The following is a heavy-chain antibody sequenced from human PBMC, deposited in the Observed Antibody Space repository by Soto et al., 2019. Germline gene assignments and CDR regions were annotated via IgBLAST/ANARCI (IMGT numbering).Heavy chain of an antibody. D-gene: IGHD2-21*02. CDR3: AREDDGGDRDYYGLDV. J-gene: IGHJ6*02. Sequence: SETLSLTCAVSGGSISSEYFHWTWIRQSPGKGLEWIGYIHYTGSIMYNPSFKGRLTMAVDTTKNQFSLQLTSVTAADTAVYFCAREDDGGDRDYYGLDVWGQGTTVTVSS. CDR1: GGSISSEYFH. CDR2: IHYTGSI. V-gene: IGHV4-30-4*08.